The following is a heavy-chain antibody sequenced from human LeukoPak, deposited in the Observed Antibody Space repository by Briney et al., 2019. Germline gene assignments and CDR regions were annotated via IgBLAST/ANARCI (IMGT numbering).Heavy chain of an antibody. V-gene: IGHV3-30*18. CDR2: ISYDGSNK. CDR1: GFTFSSYG. CDR3: AKDDYYDSSGYYNGFDY. Sequence: GGSLRLSCAASGFTFSSYGMHWVRQAPGKGLEWVAVISYDGSNKYYADSVKGRFTISRDNSKNTLYLQMNGLRAEDTAVYYCAKDDYYDSSGYYNGFDYWGQGTLVTVSS. D-gene: IGHD3-22*01. J-gene: IGHJ4*02.